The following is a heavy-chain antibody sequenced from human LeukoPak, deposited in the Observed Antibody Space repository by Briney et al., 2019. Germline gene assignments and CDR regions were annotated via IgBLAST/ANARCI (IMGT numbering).Heavy chain of an antibody. J-gene: IGHJ4*02. Sequence: GGSLRLSCAASGFTFSSIHWVRQAPGKGLEWVALISYDGSNTWYADSVKGRFTISRDNSKNTLYLQMNSLRAEDTAVYYCAREELRYSSGWYKEFDYWGQGTLVTVSS. D-gene: IGHD6-19*01. V-gene: IGHV3-30*04. CDR1: GFTFSS. CDR2: ISYDGSNT. CDR3: AREELRYSSGWYKEFDY.